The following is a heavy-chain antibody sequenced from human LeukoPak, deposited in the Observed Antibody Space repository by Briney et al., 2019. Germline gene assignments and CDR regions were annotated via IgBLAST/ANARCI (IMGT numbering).Heavy chain of an antibody. D-gene: IGHD3-3*01. CDR3: ATAPSAIYYYYMDV. J-gene: IGHJ6*03. CDR2: IIPIFGTA. V-gene: IGHV1-69*05. Sequence: SVKVSCKASGGTFSSYAISWVRQAPGQGLGWMGGIIPIFGTANYAQKFQGRVTITTDESTSTAYMELSSLRSEDTAVYYCATAPSAIYYYYMDVWGKGTTVTVSS. CDR1: GGTFSSYA.